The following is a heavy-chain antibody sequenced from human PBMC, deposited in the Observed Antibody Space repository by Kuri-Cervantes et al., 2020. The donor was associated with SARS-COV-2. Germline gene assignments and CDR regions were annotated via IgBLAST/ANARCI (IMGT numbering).Heavy chain of an antibody. CDR1: GFTFSSYG. J-gene: IGHJ6*03. V-gene: IGHV3-33*06. D-gene: IGHD2-2*01. CDR3: AKLYCSSTSCYYYYYYMDV. Sequence: GESLKISCAASGFTFSSYGMHWVRQAPGKGLEWVAVIWYDGSNKYYADSVKGRFTISRDNSKNTLYLQMNSLRAEDTAVYYCAKLYCSSTSCYYYYYYMDVWGKGTTVTVSS. CDR2: IWYDGSNK.